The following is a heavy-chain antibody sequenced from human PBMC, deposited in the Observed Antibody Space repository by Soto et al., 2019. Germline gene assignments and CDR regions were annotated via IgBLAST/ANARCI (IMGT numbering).Heavy chain of an antibody. CDR3: CCLTRYSSSWDEVDL. CDR1: GGSISSSSYY. Sequence: QLQLQESGPGLVKPSETLSLTFTVSGGSISSSSYYWGWIRQPPGKGLEWIGSIYYSGSTYYNPSLKSRVTISVDTSKNQFSLKLSSVTAADTAVYYCCCLTRYSSSWDEVDLWGQGTLVTVSS. D-gene: IGHD6-13*01. CDR2: IYYSGST. V-gene: IGHV4-39*01. J-gene: IGHJ5*02.